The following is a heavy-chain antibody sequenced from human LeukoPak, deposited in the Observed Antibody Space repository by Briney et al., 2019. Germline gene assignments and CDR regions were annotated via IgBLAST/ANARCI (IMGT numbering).Heavy chain of an antibody. J-gene: IGHJ4*02. V-gene: IGHV1-18*01. CDR3: ASGDYSGFNYGPPHS. CDR2: IGASVPNT. Sequence: GASVKVSCKASGYAFSTNVISWVRQAPGQGLEWMGCIGASVPNTNYAQQFRGRVTMTTDTSASTVYMELRNLISGDTAVYYCASGDYSGFNYGPPHSWGQGTLVTVSS. D-gene: IGHD5-12*01. CDR1: GYAFSTNV.